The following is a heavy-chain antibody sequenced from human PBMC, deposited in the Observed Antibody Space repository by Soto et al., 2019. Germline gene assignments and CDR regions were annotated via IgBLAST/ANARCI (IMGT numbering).Heavy chain of an antibody. J-gene: IGHJ6*02. D-gene: IGHD3-22*01. V-gene: IGHV1-69*01. CDR2: IIPIFGTA. CDR3: ARDRVPNYYDSSGYYYGMDV. Sequence: QVQLVQSGAEVKQPGSSVKVSCKASGGTFSSYAISWVRQAPGQGLEWMGGIIPIFGTANYAQKFQGRVTITADESTSTAYMELSSLRSEDTAVYYCARDRVPNYYDSSGYYYGMDVWGQGTTVTVSS. CDR1: GGTFSSYA.